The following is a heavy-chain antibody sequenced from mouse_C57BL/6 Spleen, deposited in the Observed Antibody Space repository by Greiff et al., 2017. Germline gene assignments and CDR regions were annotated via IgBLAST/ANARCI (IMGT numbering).Heavy chain of an antibody. D-gene: IGHD1-1*01. V-gene: IGHV5-17*01. CDR2: ISSGSRTI. J-gene: IGHJ4*01. Sequence: EVQLQESGGGLVKPGGSLKLSCAASGFTFSDYGMHWFRQAPEKGLEWVAYISSGSRTIYYADTVQGRFPISRDNAKNTLFLQMTSLRSEDTAMYYCARPFTGRLGYAMDYWGEGTSVTVSS. CDR3: ARPFTGRLGYAMDY. CDR1: GFTFSDYG.